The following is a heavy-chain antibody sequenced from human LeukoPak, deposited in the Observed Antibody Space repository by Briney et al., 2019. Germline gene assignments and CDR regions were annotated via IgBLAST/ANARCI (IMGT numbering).Heavy chain of an antibody. V-gene: IGHV1-18*01. Sequence: ASVKVSCKASGYAFANYGINWVRQAPGQGLAWIGWINLENGDADYAHRVQGRVTLTTDTSKTTPYLELRSLRSDDPAGYYCAVGTYVRPYQLDGWGEGTPVSTSS. CDR1: GYAFANYG. J-gene: IGHJ4*02. D-gene: IGHD2-2*01. CDR3: AVGTYVRPYQLDG. CDR2: INLENGDA.